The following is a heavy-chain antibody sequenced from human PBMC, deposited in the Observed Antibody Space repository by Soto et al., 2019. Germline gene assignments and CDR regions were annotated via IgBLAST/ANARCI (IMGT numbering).Heavy chain of an antibody. Sequence: GGSLRLSCAASGFTFSSYSMNWVRQAPGKGLEWVSYISSSSSTIYYADSVKGRFTISRDNAKNSLYLQMNSLRDEGTAVYYCARETRIQLWPRSYYGMDAWGQGTTVTVSS. CDR1: GFTFSSYS. J-gene: IGHJ6*02. CDR2: ISSSSSTI. D-gene: IGHD5-18*01. V-gene: IGHV3-48*02. CDR3: ARETRIQLWPRSYYGMDA.